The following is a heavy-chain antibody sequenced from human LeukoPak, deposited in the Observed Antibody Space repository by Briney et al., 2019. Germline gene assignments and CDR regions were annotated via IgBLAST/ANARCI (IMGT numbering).Heavy chain of an antibody. CDR3: ARDQKGWEGDWFDP. V-gene: IGHV3-7*01. J-gene: IGHJ5*02. D-gene: IGHD1-26*01. CDR1: GFTFSSYW. CDR2: IKQDGSEK. Sequence: GGSLRLSCAASGFTFSSYWMSWVRQAPGKGLEWVANIKQDGSEKYYVDSVKGRFTISRDNAKNSLYLQMNSLRAEDTAVYYCARDQKGWEGDWFDPWGQGTLVTVSS.